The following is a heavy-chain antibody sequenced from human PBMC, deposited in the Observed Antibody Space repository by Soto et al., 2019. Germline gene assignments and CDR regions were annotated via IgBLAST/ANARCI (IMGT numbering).Heavy chain of an antibody. CDR3: AKDLRRLVQLWSLDY. Sequence: LGLSCAASGFTFRSYGMHWVRQAPGKGLEWVAVISYDGSNKYYADSVKGRFTISRDNSKNTLYLQMNSLRAEDTAVYYCAKDLRRLVQLWSLDYWGQGTLVTVSS. V-gene: IGHV3-30*18. J-gene: IGHJ4*02. CDR1: GFTFRSYG. D-gene: IGHD5-18*01. CDR2: ISYDGSNK.